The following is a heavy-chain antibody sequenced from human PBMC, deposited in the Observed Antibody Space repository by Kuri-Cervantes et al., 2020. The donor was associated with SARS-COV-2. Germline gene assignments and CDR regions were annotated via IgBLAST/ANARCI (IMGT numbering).Heavy chain of an antibody. V-gene: IGHV3-30*18. J-gene: IGHJ6*02. Sequence: GGSLRLSCAAPGFTFSSYGMHWVRQAPGKGLEWVAVISYDGSNKYYADSVKGRFTISRDNSKNTLYLQMNSLRAEDTAVYYCAKDAGDKGMDVWGQGTTVTVSS. CDR1: GFTFSSYG. CDR3: AKDAGDKGMDV. CDR2: ISYDGSNK.